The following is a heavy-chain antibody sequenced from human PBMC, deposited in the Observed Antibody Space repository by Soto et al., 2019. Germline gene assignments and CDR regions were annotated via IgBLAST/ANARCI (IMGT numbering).Heavy chain of an antibody. Sequence: QITLKESGPTVVKSTQTLTLTCIFSGFSLNTYGAGVAWIRQPPGKALEWLALIYWDDDDRYRPSLRSRLTLSKETSRNQVVLRISNMDPMDTATYYCANRRIDSCYHNAFDVWGQGTVVTVSS. CDR2: IYWDDDD. J-gene: IGHJ3*01. D-gene: IGHD2-15*01. V-gene: IGHV2-5*02. CDR1: GFSLNTYGAG. CDR3: ANRRIDSCYHNAFDV.